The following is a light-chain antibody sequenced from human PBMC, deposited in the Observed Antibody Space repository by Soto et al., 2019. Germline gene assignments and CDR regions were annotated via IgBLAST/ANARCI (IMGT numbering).Light chain of an antibody. J-gene: IGKJ4*01. V-gene: IGKV3-15*01. Sequence: EIVMTQSPATLSVSPGERATLSCRASQSVHSNLAWYQQKPGQAPRLLIYGASTRATGVPARFSGSGSGTEFRLTVSSLHSEDFAVYYCQQYSTWPLTFGGGTKVEIK. CDR1: QSVHSN. CDR3: QQYSTWPLT. CDR2: GAS.